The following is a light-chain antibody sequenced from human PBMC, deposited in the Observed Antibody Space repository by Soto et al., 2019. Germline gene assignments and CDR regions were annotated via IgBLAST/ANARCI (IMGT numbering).Light chain of an antibody. CDR1: QGINNY. V-gene: IGKV1-9*01. CDR2: AAS. Sequence: IQLTQSPSSLSASVGDRVPITCRASQGINNYLAWYQQKPGKAPNPLIYAASTLQTGIPSRFSGSGSGTDITLTISSLQTVDFATYYSQQRNSYPPYTFGQGTKLEIK. J-gene: IGKJ2*01. CDR3: QQRNSYPPYT.